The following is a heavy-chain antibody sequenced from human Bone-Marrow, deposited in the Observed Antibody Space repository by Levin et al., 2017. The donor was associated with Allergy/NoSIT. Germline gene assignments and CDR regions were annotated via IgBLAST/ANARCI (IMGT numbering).Heavy chain of an antibody. CDR1: GGSISSSSYY. V-gene: IGHV4-39*01. CDR3: ARHGGYCGGDCYFYY. CDR2: IYYSGST. D-gene: IGHD2-21*02. Sequence: PSETLSLTCTVSGGSISSSSYYWGWIRQPPGKGLEWIGSIYYSGSTYYNPSLKSRVTISVDTSKNQFSLKLSSVTAADTAVYYCARHGGYCGGDCYFYYWGQGTLVTVSS. J-gene: IGHJ4*02.